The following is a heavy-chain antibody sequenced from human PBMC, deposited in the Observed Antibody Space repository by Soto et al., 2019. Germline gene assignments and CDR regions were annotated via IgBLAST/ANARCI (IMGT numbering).Heavy chain of an antibody. CDR2: ISAYNGNT. CDR1: GYTFTSYG. V-gene: IGHV1-18*01. CDR3: AREKTITMIVVVPGGAFDI. J-gene: IGHJ3*02. Sequence: ASVKVSCKASGYTFTSYGSSWVRQAPGQGLEWMGWISAYNGNTNYAQKLQGRVTMTTDTSTSTAYMELRSLRSDDTAVYYCAREKTITMIVVVPGGAFDIWGQGTMVTVSS. D-gene: IGHD3-22*01.